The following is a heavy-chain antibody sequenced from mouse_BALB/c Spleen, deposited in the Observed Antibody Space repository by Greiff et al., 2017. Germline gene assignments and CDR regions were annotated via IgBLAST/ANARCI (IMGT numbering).Heavy chain of an antibody. CDR1: GFTFSSYA. V-gene: IGHV5-6-5*01. J-gene: IGHJ2*01. D-gene: IGHD2-1*01. CDR3: ARSGYGNYGDY. CDR2: ISSGGST. Sequence: VQLKESGGGLVKPGGSLKLSCAASGFTFSSYAMSWVRQTPEKRLEWVASISSGGSTYYPDSVKGRFTISRDNARNILYLQMSSLRSEDTAMYYCARSGYGNYGDYWGQGTTLTVSS.